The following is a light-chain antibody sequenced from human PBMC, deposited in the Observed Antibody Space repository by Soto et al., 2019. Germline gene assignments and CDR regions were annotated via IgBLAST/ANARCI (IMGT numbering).Light chain of an antibody. V-gene: IGLV2-11*01. J-gene: IGLJ3*02. CDR3: CSYAGSNTSV. CDR2: DVS. CDR1: SSDVGGYNY. Sequence: QSALTQPRSVSGSPGQSVTISCTGTSSDVGGYNYVSWYQQHPGKAPKLMIYDVSKRPSGVPDRFFGSKSGNTASLTISGLQAEDEADYYCCSYAGSNTSVFGGGTKLTVL.